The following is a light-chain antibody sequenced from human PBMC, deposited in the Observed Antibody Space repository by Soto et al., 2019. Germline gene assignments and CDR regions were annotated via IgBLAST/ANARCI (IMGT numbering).Light chain of an antibody. CDR1: SSDVGGYYC. V-gene: IGLV2-14*01. Sequence: QSVLTQPASVSGSPGQSITISCTGTSSDVGGYYCVSWYQHHPGKAPKLMIYQVSNRPSGVPNRFSGSKSGNTASLTISGLQAEDEADYYCSSYTSSNTFYVFGTGTKV. CDR3: SSYTSSNTFYV. J-gene: IGLJ1*01. CDR2: QVS.